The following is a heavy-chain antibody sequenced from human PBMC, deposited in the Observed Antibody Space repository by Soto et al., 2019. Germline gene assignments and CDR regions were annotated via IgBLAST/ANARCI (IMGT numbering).Heavy chain of an antibody. J-gene: IGHJ4*02. Sequence: QVQLVESGGGVVQPGRSLRLSCAASGFSVSAYTVHWVRQAPGKGLEWVAVISSDGNHKYYTDSVKGRFAISRDTSTNTVFLQMSSLGPEDTAVYYCARWEQPLFDYWGQGPLVTVSS. V-gene: IGHV3-30*09. D-gene: IGHD1-1*01. CDR1: GFSVSAYT. CDR2: ISSDGNHK. CDR3: ARWEQPLFDY.